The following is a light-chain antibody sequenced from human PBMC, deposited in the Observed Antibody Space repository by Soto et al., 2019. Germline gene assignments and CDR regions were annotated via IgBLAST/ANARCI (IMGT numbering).Light chain of an antibody. CDR3: QQYNNWPLT. J-gene: IGKJ4*01. V-gene: IGKV3D-15*01. Sequence: ILMTQSPDTLSVSPGERATLSCRASQSISRTLAWYQQKSGQPPRLLIYDASTRATGFPARFSGSGSGTEFTPTISSLQSEDFAVYYCQQYNNWPLTFGGGTKVDIK. CDR2: DAS. CDR1: QSISRT.